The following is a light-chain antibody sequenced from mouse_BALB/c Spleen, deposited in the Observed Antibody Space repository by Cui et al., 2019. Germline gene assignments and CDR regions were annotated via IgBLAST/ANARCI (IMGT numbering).Light chain of an antibody. J-gene: IGKJ2*01. Sequence: QIVLSQSPAILPASPGTNATMPRRASSSVSYMHWYQQKPGTSPKPWIYATSNLASGVPARFSGSGSGTSYSLTISRVEAEDAATYYCQQCSSNPPTFGGGTKLEIK. CDR3: QQCSSNPPT. CDR1: SSVSY. CDR2: ATS. V-gene: IGKV4-72*01.